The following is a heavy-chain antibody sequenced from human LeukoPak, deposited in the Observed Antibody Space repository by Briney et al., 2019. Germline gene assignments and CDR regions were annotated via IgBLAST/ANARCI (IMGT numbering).Heavy chain of an antibody. CDR2: IYHSGST. CDR3: ARSGSSSLAY. CDR1: GGSISSGGYY. D-gene: IGHD6-6*01. V-gene: IGHV4-30-2*01. Sequence: SETLSLTCTVSGGSISSGGYYWSWIRQPPGKGLEWIGYIYHSGSTYYNPSLKSRVTISVDRSKNQFSLKLSSVTAADTAVYYCARSGSSSLAYWGQGTLVTVSS. J-gene: IGHJ4*02.